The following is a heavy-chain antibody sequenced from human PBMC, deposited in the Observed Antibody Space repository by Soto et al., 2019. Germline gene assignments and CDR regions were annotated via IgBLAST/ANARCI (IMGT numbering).Heavy chain of an antibody. D-gene: IGHD6-13*01. Sequence: SETLSLTCAVYGGSFSGYYWSWIRQPPGKGLEWIGEINHSGSTNYNPSLKSRVTISVDTSKNQFSLKLSSVAAADTAVYYCARRAAGTSRAFDYWGQGTLVTVSS. CDR2: INHSGST. CDR1: GGSFSGYY. J-gene: IGHJ4*02. CDR3: ARRAAGTSRAFDY. V-gene: IGHV4-34*01.